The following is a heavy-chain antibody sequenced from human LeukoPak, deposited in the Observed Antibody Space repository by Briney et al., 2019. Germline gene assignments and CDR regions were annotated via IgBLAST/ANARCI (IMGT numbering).Heavy chain of an antibody. V-gene: IGHV4-30-4*01. Sequence: SETLSLTCTVSGGSISSGDYYWSWIRQPPGKGLEWIGYIYCSGSTYYNPSLKSRVTISVDTSKNQFSLKLSSVTAADTAVYYCARLDRNWFDPWGQGTLVTVSS. CDR3: ARLDRNWFDP. J-gene: IGHJ5*02. CDR1: GGSISSGDYY. CDR2: IYCSGST.